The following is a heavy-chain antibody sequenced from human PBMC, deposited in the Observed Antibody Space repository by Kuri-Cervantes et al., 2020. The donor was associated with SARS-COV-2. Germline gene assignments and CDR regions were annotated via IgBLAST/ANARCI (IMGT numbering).Heavy chain of an antibody. CDR3: ARSEVGATTYLDY. V-gene: IGHV5-51*01. J-gene: IGHJ4*02. CDR2: IYPGDSDT. CDR1: GCSFTSYW. Sequence: KVSCKGSGCSFTSYWIGWVRQMPGKGLEWMGIIYPGDSDTRYSPSSQGQVTISADKSISTAYLQWSSLKASDTAMYYCARSEVGATTYLDYWGQGTLVTVS. D-gene: IGHD1-26*01.